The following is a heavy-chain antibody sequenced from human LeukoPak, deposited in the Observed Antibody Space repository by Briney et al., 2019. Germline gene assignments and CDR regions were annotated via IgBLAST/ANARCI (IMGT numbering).Heavy chain of an antibody. Sequence: GGSLRLSCAASGFTFSSYSMNWVRQAPGKGLEWVSSISSSSSYIYYADSVKGRFTISRDNAKNSLYLQMNSLRAEDTAVYYCAREHHLEWLSTPSFDYWGQGTLVTVSS. J-gene: IGHJ4*02. CDR1: GFTFSSYS. CDR3: AREHHLEWLSTPSFDY. D-gene: IGHD3-3*01. CDR2: ISSSSSYI. V-gene: IGHV3-21*01.